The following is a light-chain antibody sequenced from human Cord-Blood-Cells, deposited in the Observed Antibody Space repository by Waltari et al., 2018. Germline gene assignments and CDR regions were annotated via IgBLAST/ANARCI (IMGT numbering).Light chain of an antibody. V-gene: IGKV3-15*01. Sequence: IVMKQYPATRSVSPGERATPSCRASQSVSSNLAWYQQKPGQAPRLLIYGASTRATGIPARFSVSGSGTEFTLTISSLQSEDFAVYYCQQYNNWSYTFGQGTKLEIK. J-gene: IGKJ2*01. CDR1: QSVSSN. CDR3: QQYNNWSYT. CDR2: GAS.